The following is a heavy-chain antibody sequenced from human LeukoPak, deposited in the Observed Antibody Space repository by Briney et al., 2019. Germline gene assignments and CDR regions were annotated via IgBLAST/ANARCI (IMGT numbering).Heavy chain of an antibody. CDR1: EFTFSSYW. CDR3: ARLGARQMLEY. J-gene: IGHJ4*02. Sequence: QAGGSLRLSCAASEFTFSSYWMSWARQAPGKGLEWVANIKQDGGQIYYLESVKGRFTVSRDNAKNSLYLQMNSLRAEDTAVYYCARLGARQMLEYWGQGTLVTVSS. V-gene: IGHV3-7*01. D-gene: IGHD4-17*01. CDR2: IKQDGGQI.